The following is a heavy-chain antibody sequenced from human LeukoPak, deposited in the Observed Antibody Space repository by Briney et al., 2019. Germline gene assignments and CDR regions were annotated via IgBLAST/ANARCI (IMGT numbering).Heavy chain of an antibody. CDR1: GYTFTSYD. CDR3: ARGYPRSIAAAIYYYYYYMDV. V-gene: IGHV1-8*03. D-gene: IGHD6-13*01. Sequence: ASVKVSCKASGYTFTSYDINWVRQATGQGLEWMGWMNPNSGNTGYAQKFQGRVTITRNTSISTAYMELSSLRSEDTAVYYCARGYPRSIAAAIYYYYYYMDVWGKGTTVTVSS. CDR2: MNPNSGNT. J-gene: IGHJ6*03.